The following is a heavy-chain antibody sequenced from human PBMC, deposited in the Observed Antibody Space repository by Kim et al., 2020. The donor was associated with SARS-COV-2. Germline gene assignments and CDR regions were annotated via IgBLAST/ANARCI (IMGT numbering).Heavy chain of an antibody. V-gene: IGHV3-23*01. Sequence: GGSLRLSCLSSDFNFSSYDMRWVRQAPGKGLEWVSVVTSGGGVTYNVDSVQGQFTISRDNSKNTLYLQVHILRAEDTAEYYLAKRPLAARPFDYWGQGTL. CDR1: DFNFSSYD. CDR2: VTSGGGVT. J-gene: IGHJ4*02. D-gene: IGHD2-15*01. CDR3: AKRPLAARPFDY.